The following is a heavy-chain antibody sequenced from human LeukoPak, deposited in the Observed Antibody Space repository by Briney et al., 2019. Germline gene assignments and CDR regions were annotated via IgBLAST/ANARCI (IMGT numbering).Heavy chain of an antibody. J-gene: IGHJ4*02. CDR1: GYTFTSYG. D-gene: IGHD2-2*01. CDR3: ARQGYCGSTSCYLLN. Sequence: ASVKVSCKASGYTFTSYGISWVRQAPGQGLEWMGWISAYNGNTNYAQKLQGRVTMTTDASTSTAYMELRSLRSDDTAVYYCARQGYCGSTSCYLLNWGQGTLVTVSS. CDR2: ISAYNGNT. V-gene: IGHV1-18*01.